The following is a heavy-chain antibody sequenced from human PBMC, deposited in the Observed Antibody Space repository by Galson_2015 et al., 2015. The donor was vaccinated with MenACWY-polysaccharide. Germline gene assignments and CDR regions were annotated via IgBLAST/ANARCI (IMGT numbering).Heavy chain of an antibody. CDR1: GYTFTSYG. Sequence: SVKVSCKVSGYTFTSYGVCWVRQAPGQGLEWMGWISAYNGNTNYAQKFQGRVTMTTDTSTNTVYMELGSLRSDDTAVYYCARDHPTVAGTGWAYWGQGTLVTVSS. CDR2: ISAYNGNT. J-gene: IGHJ4*02. CDR3: ARDHPTVAGTGWAY. V-gene: IGHV1-18*01. D-gene: IGHD6-19*01.